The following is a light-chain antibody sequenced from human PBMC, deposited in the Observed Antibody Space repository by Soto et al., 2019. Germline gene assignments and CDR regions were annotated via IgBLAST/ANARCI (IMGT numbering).Light chain of an antibody. CDR1: QSVSSSY. CDR2: GAS. Sequence: EIVLTQSPGTLSLSPGERATLSCRASQSVSSSYLAWYQQKPGQAPRLLIYGASTRATGIPGRFSGGGSGSDFTLTITRLEPEDFAVYYCQHDRTFGQGTKVEI. CDR3: QHDRT. V-gene: IGKV3-20*01. J-gene: IGKJ1*01.